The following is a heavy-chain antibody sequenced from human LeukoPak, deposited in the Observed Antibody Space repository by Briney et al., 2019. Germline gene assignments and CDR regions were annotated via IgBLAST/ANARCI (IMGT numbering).Heavy chain of an antibody. CDR2: IIPILGIA. CDR1: GGTFSSYA. D-gene: IGHD3-9*01. J-gene: IGHJ1*01. V-gene: IGHV1-69*04. CDR3: ARSVDPGKEYFQH. Sequence: GASVKVSCKASGGTFSSYAISWVRQAPGQGLEWMGRIIPILGIANYAQKFQGRVTITADKSTSTAYMELSSLRSEDTAVYYCARSVDPGKEYFQHWGQGTLVTVSS.